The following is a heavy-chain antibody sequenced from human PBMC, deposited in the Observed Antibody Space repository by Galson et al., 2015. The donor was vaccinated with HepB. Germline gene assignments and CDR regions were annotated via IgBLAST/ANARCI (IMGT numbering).Heavy chain of an antibody. Sequence: SLRLSCAASGFTFSDYYMSWIRQAPGKGLEWVSYISSSSSYTNYADSVKGRFTISRDNAKNSLYLQMNSLRAEDTAVYYCASGATKRPLDYWGQGTLVTVSS. CDR1: GFTFSDYY. CDR2: ISSSSSYT. J-gene: IGHJ4*02. V-gene: IGHV3-11*06. D-gene: IGHD4/OR15-4a*01. CDR3: ASGATKRPLDY.